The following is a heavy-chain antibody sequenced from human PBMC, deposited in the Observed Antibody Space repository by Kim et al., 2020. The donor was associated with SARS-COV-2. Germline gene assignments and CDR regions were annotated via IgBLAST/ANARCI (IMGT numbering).Heavy chain of an antibody. CDR3: ARDLVDGYNFFDY. Sequence: GGSLRLSCAASGFTFSSYAMHWVRQAPGKGLEWVAVISYDGSNKYYADSVKGRFTISRDNSKNTLYLQMNSLRAEDTAVYYCARDLVDGYNFFDYWGQGTLVTVSS. CDR2: ISYDGSNK. CDR1: GFTFSSYA. D-gene: IGHD5-12*01. V-gene: IGHV3-30*04. J-gene: IGHJ4*02.